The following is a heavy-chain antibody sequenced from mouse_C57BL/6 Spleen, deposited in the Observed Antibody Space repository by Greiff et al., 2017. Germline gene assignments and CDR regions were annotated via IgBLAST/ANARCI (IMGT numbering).Heavy chain of an antibody. CDR2: IHPNSGST. CDR1: GYTFTSYW. Sequence: VQLQQSGAELVKPGASVKLSCKASGYTFTSYWMHWVKQRPGQGLEWIGMIHPNSGSTNYNEKFKSKATLTVDKSSSTAYMQLSSLTSEDSAGYYCARYPITTSSWYFDVWGTGTTVTVSS. CDR3: ARYPITTSSWYFDV. V-gene: IGHV1-64*01. D-gene: IGHD1-1*01. J-gene: IGHJ1*03.